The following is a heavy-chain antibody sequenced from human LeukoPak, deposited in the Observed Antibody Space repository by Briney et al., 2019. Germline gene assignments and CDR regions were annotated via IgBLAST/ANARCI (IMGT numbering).Heavy chain of an antibody. CDR3: ARVQDRYYSGSGFDY. CDR1: GFTFSSYE. Sequence: PGGSLRLSCAASGFTFSSYEMNWVRQAPGKGLEWVSYISSSGTTIYYADSVKGRFTISRDNAKNSLYLVMNSLRAEDTAFYYCARVQDRYYSGSGFDYWGQGTLVTVSS. D-gene: IGHD3-10*01. V-gene: IGHV3-48*03. J-gene: IGHJ4*02. CDR2: ISSSGTTI.